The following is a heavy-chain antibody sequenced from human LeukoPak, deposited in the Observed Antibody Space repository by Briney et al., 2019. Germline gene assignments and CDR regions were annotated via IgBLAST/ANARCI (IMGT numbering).Heavy chain of an antibody. CDR2: IYYSGST. V-gene: IGHV4-39*07. J-gene: IGHJ5*02. Sequence: SGTLSLTCTVSGCSISSSSYYWGWIRPPPGQGREWIGSIYYSGSTYYNPSLKSRVTISVDTSKNQFSLKLSSVTAADTAVYYWAGLITIFRVVSPFDPWGQGTLVTVSS. CDR3: AGLITIFRVVSPFDP. D-gene: IGHD3-3*01. CDR1: GCSISSSSYY.